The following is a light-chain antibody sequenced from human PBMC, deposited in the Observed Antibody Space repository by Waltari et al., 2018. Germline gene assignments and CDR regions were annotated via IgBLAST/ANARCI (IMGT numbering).Light chain of an antibody. J-gene: IGKJ4*01. CDR2: KES. Sequence: DIQMTQSPSTLSASVGDRVTITCRASQSIGHWLAWYQQKQGKAPKLLISKESSLENEVTSRFSGSGSGTEFTLTISNLQPDDFATFYCHRYDNYPPTFGGGTKVEIK. CDR3: HRYDNYPPT. CDR1: QSIGHW. V-gene: IGKV1-5*03.